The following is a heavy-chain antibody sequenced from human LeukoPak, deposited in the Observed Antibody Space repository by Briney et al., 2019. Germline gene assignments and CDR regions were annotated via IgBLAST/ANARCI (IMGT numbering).Heavy chain of an antibody. CDR1: GGSFSGYY. CDR2: INHSGGT. CDR3: ARDGLSHYDYWSGPI. V-gene: IGHV4-34*01. Sequence: PSETLSLTCAVYGGSFSGYYWSWIRQPPGKGLEWIGEINHSGGTNYNPSLKSRVTMSVDTSKNQFSLKLSSVTAADTAVYYCARDGLSHYDYWSGPIWGQGTMVTVSS. D-gene: IGHD3-3*01. J-gene: IGHJ3*02.